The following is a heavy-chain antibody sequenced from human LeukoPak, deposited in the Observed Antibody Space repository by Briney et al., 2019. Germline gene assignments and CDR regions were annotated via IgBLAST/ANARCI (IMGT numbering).Heavy chain of an antibody. CDR1: GLTFSSYG. CDR3: AKNSGAAAWVDY. J-gene: IGHJ4*02. CDR2: ISYDGSNK. D-gene: IGHD6-13*01. Sequence: PGGSLRLSCAASGLTFSSYGMHWVPQAPGKGLEWVAVISYDGSNKYYADSVKGRFTISRDNSKNTLYLQMNSLRAEDTAVYYCAKNSGAAAWVDYWGQGTLVTVSS. V-gene: IGHV3-30*18.